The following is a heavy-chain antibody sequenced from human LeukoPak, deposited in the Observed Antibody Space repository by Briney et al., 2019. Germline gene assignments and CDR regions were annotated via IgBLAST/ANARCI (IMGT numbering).Heavy chain of an antibody. D-gene: IGHD6-13*01. CDR3: AKDGSSSWYGDNWFDP. V-gene: IGHV3-9*01. J-gene: IGHJ5*02. CDR1: GFTFDDYA. Sequence: GGSLRLSCVASGFTFDDYAMPWVRQAPGKGLEWVSGISWNSGSIGYADSVKGRFTISRDNAKNSLYLQMNSLRAEDTALYYCAKDGSSSWYGDNWFDPWGQGTLVTVSS. CDR2: ISWNSGSI.